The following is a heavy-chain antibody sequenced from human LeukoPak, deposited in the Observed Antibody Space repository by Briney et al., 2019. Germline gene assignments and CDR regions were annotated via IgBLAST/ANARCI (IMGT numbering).Heavy chain of an antibody. J-gene: IGHJ4*02. D-gene: IGHD6-13*01. CDR1: GFTFSSYA. CDR2: IYYSGST. CDR3: ARDRLVAAAVDY. Sequence: GSLRLSCAASGFTFSSYAVSWIRQPPGKGLEWIGSIYYSGSTYYNPSLKSRVTISVDTSKNQFSLKLSSLTAPDTAVYYCARDRLVAAAVDYWGQGTLVTVSS. V-gene: IGHV4-39*07.